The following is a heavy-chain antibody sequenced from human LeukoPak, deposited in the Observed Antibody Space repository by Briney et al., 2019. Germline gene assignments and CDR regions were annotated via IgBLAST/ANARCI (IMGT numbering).Heavy chain of an antibody. D-gene: IGHD2-15*01. CDR1: GGSISSYY. J-gene: IGHJ4*02. CDR3: ARERTLTSCYDY. V-gene: IGHV4-59*01. CDR2: IHFSGST. Sequence: SETLSLTCTVSGGSISSYYWSWIRQPPGKGPEYIGFIHFSGSTNYNPSLANRVTISADTSTNQFSLRLESVTAADTAVYYCARERTLTSCYDYWGQGTLVTVSS.